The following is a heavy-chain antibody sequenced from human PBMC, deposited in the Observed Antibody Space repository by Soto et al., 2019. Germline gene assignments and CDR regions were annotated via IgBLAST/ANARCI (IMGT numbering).Heavy chain of an antibody. CDR1: GYTFTGYY. CDR2: MNPNSGGT. CDR3: ARGQRAFLEWLSGFDP. D-gene: IGHD3-3*02. V-gene: IGHV1-2*02. J-gene: IGHJ5*02. Sequence: QVQRVQSGAEVKKPWASVKVSCKASGYTFTGYYMHWVRQAPGQGLEWMGWMNPNSGGTNYAQKFQGRVTMTRDPSISTAYMELSRLRSDDTAVYYCARGQRAFLEWLSGFDPWGQGTLVTVSS.